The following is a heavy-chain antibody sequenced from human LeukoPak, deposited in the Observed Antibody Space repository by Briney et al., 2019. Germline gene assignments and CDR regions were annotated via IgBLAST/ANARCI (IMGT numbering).Heavy chain of an antibody. D-gene: IGHD2-8*02. CDR1: GYTFSDCY. CDR3: ARQCLLGKNWFDP. V-gene: IGHV1-2*02. CDR2: VNPHSGGK. Sequence: ASVKVSCKPSGYTFSDCYIHWVRQAPGQGLEWVGWVNPHSGGKEYAQKFQGRVTMTRDTSISTAYMDLNSLTSDDTAVYYCARQCLLGKNWFDPWGQGTLVTVSS. J-gene: IGHJ5*02.